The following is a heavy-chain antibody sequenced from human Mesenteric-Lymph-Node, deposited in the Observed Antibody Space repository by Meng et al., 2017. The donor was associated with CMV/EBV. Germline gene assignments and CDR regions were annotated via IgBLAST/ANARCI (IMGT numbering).Heavy chain of an antibody. CDR1: ESIFSIYP. J-gene: IGHJ3*02. V-gene: IGHV3-30*04. CDR2: ISYDGSNK. CDR3: ARDRGDGAFDI. Sequence: LSLTCAASESIFSIYPMNWVRQTPGKGLEWVAVISYDGSNKNYGDSVKGRFTISRDNSKSTLYLQMNSLRNEDAAVYYCARDRGDGAFDIWGQGTMVTVSS.